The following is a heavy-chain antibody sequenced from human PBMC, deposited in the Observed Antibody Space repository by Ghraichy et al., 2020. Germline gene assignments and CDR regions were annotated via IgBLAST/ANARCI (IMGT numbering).Heavy chain of an antibody. D-gene: IGHD2-15*01. Sequence: GGSLRLSCAASGFTFSSYSMNWVRQAPGKGLEWVSYISSSSSTIYYADSVKGRFTISRDNAKNSLYLQMNSLRDEDTAVYYCAVSIVVVVAARAFDIWGQGTMVTVSS. CDR3: AVSIVVVVAARAFDI. CDR2: ISSSSSTI. CDR1: GFTFSSYS. J-gene: IGHJ3*02. V-gene: IGHV3-48*02.